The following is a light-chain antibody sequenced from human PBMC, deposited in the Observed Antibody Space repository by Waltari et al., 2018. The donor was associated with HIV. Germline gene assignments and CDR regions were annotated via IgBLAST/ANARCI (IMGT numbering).Light chain of an antibody. J-gene: IGKJ4*01. CDR1: QSVSSN. CDR3: QQSNNWPPLT. V-gene: IGKV3-15*01. Sequence: EIVMTQSPATLSVSPGERATLSCRASQSVSSNLAWYQQKPGQAPRPLIYGASTRATGIPARFSGSGSGTEFTLTISSLQSEDFAVYYCQQSNNWPPLTFGGGTKVEIK. CDR2: GAS.